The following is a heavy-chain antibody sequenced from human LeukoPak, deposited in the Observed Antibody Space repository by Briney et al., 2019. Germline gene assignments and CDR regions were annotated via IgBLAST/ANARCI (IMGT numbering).Heavy chain of an antibody. Sequence: SETLSLTCTVSGGSISSGDYYWSWFRQPPGKGLEWIGYIYYSGSTYYNPSLKSRVTISVGTSKNQFSLKLSSVTAADTAVYYCARVVAVDGHFDYWGQGTLVTVSS. CDR2: IYYSGST. D-gene: IGHD6-13*01. J-gene: IGHJ4*02. CDR1: GGSISSGDYY. CDR3: ARVVAVDGHFDY. V-gene: IGHV4-30-4*01.